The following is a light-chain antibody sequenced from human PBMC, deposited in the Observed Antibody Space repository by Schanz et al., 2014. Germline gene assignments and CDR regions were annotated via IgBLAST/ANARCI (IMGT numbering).Light chain of an antibody. CDR1: ESITTF. CDR2: DAS. V-gene: IGKV3-11*01. Sequence: EIVLTQSPDTLSLSPGERATLSCRASESITTFLNWYQQKGGQAPRLLIYDASNRATGIPARFSGSGSGTDFTLTISSLQSEDIAVYYCQQYGRTYGQGTKVEIK. J-gene: IGKJ1*01. CDR3: QQYGRT.